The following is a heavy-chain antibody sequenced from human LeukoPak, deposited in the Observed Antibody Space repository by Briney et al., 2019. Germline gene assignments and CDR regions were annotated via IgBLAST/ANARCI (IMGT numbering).Heavy chain of an antibody. CDR2: INPSDGTT. J-gene: IGHJ4*02. CDR1: GYTLTKSAY. Sequence: ASVKASCKSSGYTLTKSAYIHWVRQAPGQGLEWMGIINPSDGTTFCAQKFQGRVTLTRDTSTNTVFMELSSLRSDDTAVFYCARGPTDMDFDYWGQGSLVTVSS. V-gene: IGHV1-46*01. CDR3: ARGPTDMDFDY.